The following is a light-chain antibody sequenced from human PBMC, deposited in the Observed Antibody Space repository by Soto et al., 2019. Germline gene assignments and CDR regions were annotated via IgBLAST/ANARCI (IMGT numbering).Light chain of an antibody. CDR1: QSISNTY. J-gene: IGKJ4*01. V-gene: IGKV3-20*01. CDR2: GAS. CDR3: QQYGSSYFT. Sequence: EIVLTQSPGTLSLFPGERATLSCRTSQSISNTYLAWYQQKPGQPPRLLIYGASNRATDIPDRFSGSGSGTDFTLTISRLEPEDFVVYYCQQYGSSYFTFGGGTKLEIK.